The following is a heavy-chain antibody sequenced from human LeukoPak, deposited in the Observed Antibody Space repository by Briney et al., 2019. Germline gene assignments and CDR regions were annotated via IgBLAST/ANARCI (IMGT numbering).Heavy chain of an antibody. CDR2: INAGNGNT. D-gene: IGHD1-26*01. CDR3: ARAGEGATFDY. J-gene: IGHJ4*02. Sequence: WMGWINAGNGNTKYSQKFQGRVTITRDTSASTAYMELSSLRSEDTAVYYCARAGEGATFDYWGQGTLVTVSS. V-gene: IGHV1-3*01.